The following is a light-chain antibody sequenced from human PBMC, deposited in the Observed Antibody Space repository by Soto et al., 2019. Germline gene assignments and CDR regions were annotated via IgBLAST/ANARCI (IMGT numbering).Light chain of an antibody. Sequence: DIQMTQSPSTLSASLGDRVTITCRASQSISSWFAWYQQKPGKAPKLLIYDASSLESGVPSRLSGSGSGTEFTLTISSLQPDDSATYYCQQYNTYPTFGQGTKVDIK. V-gene: IGKV1-5*01. CDR2: DAS. J-gene: IGKJ1*01. CDR3: QQYNTYPT. CDR1: QSISSW.